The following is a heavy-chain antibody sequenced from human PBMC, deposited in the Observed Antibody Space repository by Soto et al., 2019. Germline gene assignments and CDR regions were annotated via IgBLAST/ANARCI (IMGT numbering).Heavy chain of an antibody. V-gene: IGHV3-21*01. CDR1: GFTFSSYS. D-gene: IGHD3-22*01. CDR2: ISSSSSYI. CDR3: ARDLIGSYYDSSGYHSTEGAH. J-gene: IGHJ4*02. Sequence: LRLSCVASGFTFSSYSMNWVRQAPGKGLEWVSSISSSSSYIYYADSVKGRFTISRDNAKNSLYLQMNSLRAEDTAVYYCARDLIGSYYDSSGYHSTEGAHWGQGTLVTVS.